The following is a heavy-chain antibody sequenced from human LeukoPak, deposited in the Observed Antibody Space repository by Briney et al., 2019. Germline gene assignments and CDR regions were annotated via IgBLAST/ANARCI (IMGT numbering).Heavy chain of an antibody. CDR2: IGGDGRGR. Sequence: PGGSLRLSCAASGFIFNYHAMTWVRQAPGKGLEWVSAIGGDGRGRDYADSVKGRFTISRDNSSNILYLDMDSLRVEDTALYYCARRVGGTPDYWGLGTLVTVSS. J-gene: IGHJ4*02. CDR3: ARRVGGTPDY. V-gene: IGHV3-23*01. D-gene: IGHD6-19*01. CDR1: GFIFNYHA.